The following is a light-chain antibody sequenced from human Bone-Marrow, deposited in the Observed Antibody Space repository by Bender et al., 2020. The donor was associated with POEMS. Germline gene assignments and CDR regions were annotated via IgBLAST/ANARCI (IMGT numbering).Light chain of an antibody. CDR1: SSDVGRYNY. CDR2: AVT. Sequence: QSARTQPASVSGSPGQSITISCAGTSSDVGRYNYVSWYQQHPGKAPKLIIFAVTDRPSGVSDRFSGSKSGNTASLTISGLQAEDEANYYCASYTRGSTLVVFGGGTELTVL. V-gene: IGLV2-14*03. CDR3: ASYTRGSTLVV. J-gene: IGLJ2*01.